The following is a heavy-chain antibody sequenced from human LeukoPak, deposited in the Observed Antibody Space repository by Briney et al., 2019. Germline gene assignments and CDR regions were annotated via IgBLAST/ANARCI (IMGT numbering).Heavy chain of an antibody. V-gene: IGHV3-23*01. CDR3: AKGGVSMIRGAAFDY. D-gene: IGHD3-10*01. CDR2: SGSSYSR. Sequence: SGSSYSRYYLDSVEGRFTIYRDNSNNTLYLQMDSLRDEDTAVYYCAKGGVSMIRGAAFDYWGQGTQVIVSS. J-gene: IGHJ4*02.